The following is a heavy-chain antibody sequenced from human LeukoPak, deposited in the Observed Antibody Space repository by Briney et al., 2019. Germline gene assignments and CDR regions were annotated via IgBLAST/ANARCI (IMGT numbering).Heavy chain of an antibody. V-gene: IGHV4-34*01. J-gene: IGHJ4*02. Sequence: PSETLSLTCAVYGGSFSGYYWSWIRQPPGKGLEWIGEINHSGSTNYNPSLKSRVTISVDTSKNQFSLKLSSVTAADTAVYYCARGYHYDYVWGSYRWSYFDYWGQGTLVTVSS. CDR1: GGSFSGYY. CDR2: INHSGST. CDR3: ARGYHYDYVWGSYRWSYFDY. D-gene: IGHD3-16*02.